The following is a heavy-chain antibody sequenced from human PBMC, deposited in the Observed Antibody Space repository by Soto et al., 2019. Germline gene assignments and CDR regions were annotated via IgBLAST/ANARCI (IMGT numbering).Heavy chain of an antibody. V-gene: IGHV3-74*01. CDR2: INSDGSST. D-gene: IGHD3-16*02. J-gene: IGHJ6*02. Sequence: GGSLRLSCAASGFTFSSYWMHWVRQAPGKGLVWVSRINSDGSSTSYADSVKGRLTISRDNAKNTLYLQMNSLRAEVTAVYYCARDVTPFDEYGWGSYRSRGMDAWGQGSRVAVSS. CDR3: ARDVTPFDEYGWGSYRSRGMDA. CDR1: GFTFSSYW.